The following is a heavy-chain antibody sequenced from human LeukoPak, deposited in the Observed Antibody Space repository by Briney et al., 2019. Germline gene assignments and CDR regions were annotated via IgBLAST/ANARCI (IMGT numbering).Heavy chain of an antibody. CDR1: GGSFGGYY. Sequence: SETLSLTCAVYGGSFGGYYWSWIRQPPGKGLEWIGEINHSGSTNYNPSLKSRVTISVDTSKNQFSLKLSSVTAADTAVYYCARRPGYCSSTSCYFHYYYYYMDVWGKGTTVTVSS. CDR3: ARRPGYCSSTSCYFHYYYYYMDV. CDR2: INHSGST. J-gene: IGHJ6*03. D-gene: IGHD2-2*01. V-gene: IGHV4-34*01.